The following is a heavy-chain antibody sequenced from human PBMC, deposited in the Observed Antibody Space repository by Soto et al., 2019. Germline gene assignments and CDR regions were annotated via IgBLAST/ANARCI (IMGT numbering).Heavy chain of an antibody. Sequence: QVQLQESGPGLVKPSETLSLTCTVSGGSISSYYWSWIRQPPGKGLEWIGYIYYSGSTNYNPSPKSRVTISLDTFKNQFSLKLSCVTAADTAVYYCARRYSSSFDYWGQGTLVTVSS. CDR3: ARRYSSSFDY. V-gene: IGHV4-59*08. CDR1: GGSISSYY. CDR2: IYYSGST. D-gene: IGHD6-13*01. J-gene: IGHJ4*02.